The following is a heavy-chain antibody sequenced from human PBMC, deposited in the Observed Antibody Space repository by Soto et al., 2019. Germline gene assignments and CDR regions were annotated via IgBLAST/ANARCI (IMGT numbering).Heavy chain of an antibody. Sequence: GSLRLSCAASGFTFSDHYMDWARQAPGKGLEWVGRTRNKTNSYTTEYAASVKGRFTISRDDSKNSLYLQMNSLKTEDTAVYYCARSGVTIYYYYYYMDVWGKGTTVTVSS. V-gene: IGHV3-72*01. D-gene: IGHD3-10*01. CDR3: ARSGVTIYYYYYYMDV. CDR1: GFTFSDHY. CDR2: TRNKTNSYTT. J-gene: IGHJ6*03.